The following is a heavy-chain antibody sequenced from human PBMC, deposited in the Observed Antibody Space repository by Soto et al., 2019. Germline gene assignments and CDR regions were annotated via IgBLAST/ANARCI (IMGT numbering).Heavy chain of an antibody. D-gene: IGHD7-27*01. V-gene: IGHV4-30-4*01. CDR1: GDSISNLDYF. CDR3: ARGRYCLTGRCFPNWFDS. J-gene: IGHJ5*01. CDR2: IYKRATT. Sequence: SETLSLTCSVSGDSISNLDYFWAWIRQPPGQALEYIGYIYKRATTYYNPSFESRVAISVDTSKSQFSLNVTSVTAADTAVYFCARGRYCLTGRCFPNWFDSWGQGALVTVSS.